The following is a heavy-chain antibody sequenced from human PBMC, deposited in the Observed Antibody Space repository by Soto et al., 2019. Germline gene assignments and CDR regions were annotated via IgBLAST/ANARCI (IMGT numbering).Heavy chain of an antibody. D-gene: IGHD2-15*01. Sequence: SETLSLTCAVYGGSFSGYYWIWIRQPPGKGLEWIGEINHSGSTNYNPSLKSRVTISVDTSKNQFSLKLSSVTAADTAVYYCASAKFEIYYYYMDVWGKGTTVTVSS. CDR2: INHSGST. CDR1: GGSFSGYY. J-gene: IGHJ6*03. V-gene: IGHV4-34*01. CDR3: ASAKFEIYYYYMDV.